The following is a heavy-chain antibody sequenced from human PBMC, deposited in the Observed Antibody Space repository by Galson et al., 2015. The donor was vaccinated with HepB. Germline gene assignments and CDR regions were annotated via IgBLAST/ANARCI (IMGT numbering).Heavy chain of an antibody. V-gene: IGHV1-46*01. J-gene: IGHJ5*02. D-gene: IGHD2-15*01. CDR1: GYTFTSYY. CDR2: INPSGGST. Sequence: SVKVSCRASGYTFTSYYMHWVRQAPGQGLEWMGIINPSGGSTSYAQKFQGRVTMTRDTSTSTVYMELSSLRSEDTAVYYCARGGYCSGGSCYTGGNWFDPWGQGTLVTVSS. CDR3: ARGGYCSGGSCYTGGNWFDP.